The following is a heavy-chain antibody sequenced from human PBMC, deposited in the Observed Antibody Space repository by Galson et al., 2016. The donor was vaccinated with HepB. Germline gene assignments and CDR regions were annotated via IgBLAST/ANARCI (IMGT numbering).Heavy chain of an antibody. J-gene: IGHJ4*02. CDR1: GFIFSRYG. Sequence: SLRLSCAASGFIFSRYGMHWVRQAPGKGPEWLAVTWYDGSNKYYAAPVKGRFTISSENSKNSHYLQMNSLREEYTAVYYCAREAAVAAACLDYWGQGALVTVSS. V-gene: IGHV3-33*01. D-gene: IGHD6-19*01. CDR2: TWYDGSNK. CDR3: AREAAVAAACLDY.